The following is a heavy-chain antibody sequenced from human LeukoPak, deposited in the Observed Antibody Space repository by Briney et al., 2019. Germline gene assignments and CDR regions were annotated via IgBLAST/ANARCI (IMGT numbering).Heavy chain of an antibody. J-gene: IGHJ4*02. Sequence: SETLSLTCAVYGGSFSGYYWSWIRQPPGKGLEWIGEINHSGSTSYNPSLKSRVTISVDTSKNQFSLKLSSVTAADTAVYYCARSSHTFYYDSSGYYYWGQGTLVTVSS. D-gene: IGHD3-22*01. CDR1: GGSFSGYY. CDR3: ARSSHTFYYDSSGYYY. CDR2: INHSGST. V-gene: IGHV4-34*01.